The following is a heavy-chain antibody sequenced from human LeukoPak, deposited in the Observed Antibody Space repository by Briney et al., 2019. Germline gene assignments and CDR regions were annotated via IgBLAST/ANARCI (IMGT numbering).Heavy chain of an antibody. V-gene: IGHV3-30*02. CDR1: GFTFSFYG. CDR2: IRYDGSNK. Sequence: PGGSLRLSCAASGFTFSFYGIHWVRQAPGKGLEWVALIRYDGSNKYYADSVRGRFTISRDNSKNTLYLLMNSLRAEDTAVYYCAKDPSYYGDQYYFDYWGQRTLVTVSS. J-gene: IGHJ4*02. D-gene: IGHD4-17*01. CDR3: AKDPSYYGDQYYFDY.